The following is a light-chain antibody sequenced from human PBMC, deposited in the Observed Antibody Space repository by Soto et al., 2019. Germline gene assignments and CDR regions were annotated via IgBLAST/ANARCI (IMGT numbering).Light chain of an antibody. Sequence: QSVLTQPASVSGSPGQSITISCTGTSSDVGSYNLVSWYQQHPGKAPKLMIYEGSKRPSGVSNRFSGSKSGITASLTISGLQAEDEADYYCCSFAGSRVFGGGTKLTVL. V-gene: IGLV2-23*01. CDR2: EGS. J-gene: IGLJ2*01. CDR1: SSDVGSYNL. CDR3: CSFAGSRV.